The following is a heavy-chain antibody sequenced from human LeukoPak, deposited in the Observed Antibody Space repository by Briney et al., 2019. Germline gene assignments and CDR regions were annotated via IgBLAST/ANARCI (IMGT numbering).Heavy chain of an antibody. D-gene: IGHD1-26*01. CDR3: TSGIVGAHDAFDI. CDR1: GFTFSGSA. V-gene: IGHV3-73*01. Sequence: PGGSLRLSCAASGFTFSGSAMHWVHQASGKGLEWVGRIRSKANSYATAYAASVKGRFTISRDDSKNTAYLQMNSLKTEDTAVYYCTSGIVGAHDAFDIWGQGTMVTVSS. CDR2: IRSKANSYAT. J-gene: IGHJ3*02.